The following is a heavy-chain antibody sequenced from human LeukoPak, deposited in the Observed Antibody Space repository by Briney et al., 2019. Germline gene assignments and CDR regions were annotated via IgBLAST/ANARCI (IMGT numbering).Heavy chain of an antibody. V-gene: IGHV1-2*04. CDR1: GYTFTSYD. J-gene: IGHJ4*02. CDR2: INPRSGDT. CDR3: VRGGTSWFF. Sequence: ASVNVSCKASGYTFTSYDISWVRQAPGQGLEGVGWINPRSGDTNYALRFQGWVTMTSDTSITTAYMELSSLKSNDTAVYYCVRGGTSWFFWGQGTLVTVSS. D-gene: IGHD3-10*01.